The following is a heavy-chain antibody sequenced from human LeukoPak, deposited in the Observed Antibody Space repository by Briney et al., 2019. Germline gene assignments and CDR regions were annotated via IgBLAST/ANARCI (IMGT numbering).Heavy chain of an antibody. CDR2: ISSSSSYI. J-gene: IGHJ4*02. CDR3: ARDGDISEYCVGGICYGPNFIDY. CDR1: GFTFSSYS. Sequence: PGRSLRLSCAASGFTFSSYSMNWVRQAPGKGLEWVSSISSSSSYIYYADSVKGRFTISRDNAKNSLYLQMNSLRAEDTAVYYCARDGDISEYCVGGICYGPNFIDYWGQGTLVTVSS. D-gene: IGHD2-15*01. V-gene: IGHV3-21*04.